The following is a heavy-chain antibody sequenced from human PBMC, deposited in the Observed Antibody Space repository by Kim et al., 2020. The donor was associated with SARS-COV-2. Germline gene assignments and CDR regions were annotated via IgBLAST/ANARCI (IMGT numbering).Heavy chain of an antibody. CDR3: ARDREGFGELFS. D-gene: IGHD3-10*01. V-gene: IGHV1-3*01. CDR1: GYTFTSYA. Sequence: ASVKVSCKASGYTFTSYAMHWVRQAPGQRLEWMGWINAGNGNTKYSQKFQGRVTITRDTSASTAYMELSSLRSEDTAVYYCARDREGFGELFSWGQGTLVTVSS. J-gene: IGHJ4*02. CDR2: INAGNGNT.